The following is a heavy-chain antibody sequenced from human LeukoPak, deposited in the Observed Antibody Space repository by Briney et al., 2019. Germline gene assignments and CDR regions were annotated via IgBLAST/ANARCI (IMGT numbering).Heavy chain of an antibody. CDR3: AWGYYDFWSGKGESFDN. J-gene: IGHJ4*02. CDR1: GYTFTSYY. D-gene: IGHD3-3*01. Sequence: ASVKVSCKASGYTFTSYYMHWVRQAPGQGLEWMGIINPSGGSTSYAQKFQGRVTMTRDTSTSTVYMELSSLRSEDTAVYYCAWGYYDFWSGKGESFDNWGQGTLVTVSS. V-gene: IGHV1-46*01. CDR2: INPSGGST.